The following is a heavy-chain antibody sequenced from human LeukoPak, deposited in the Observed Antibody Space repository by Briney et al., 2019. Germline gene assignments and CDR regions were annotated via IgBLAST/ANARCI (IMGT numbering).Heavy chain of an antibody. CDR2: ISGSGGST. Sequence: LSGGSLRLSCAASGFTFSSYGMSWVRQAPGKGLEWVSAISGSGGSTYYADSVKGRFTISRDNSKNTLYLQMNSLRAEDTAVYYCAKAKFSGPNSSGWYVDYWGQGTLVTVSS. CDR3: AKAKFSGPNSSGWYVDY. CDR1: GFTFSSYG. V-gene: IGHV3-23*01. D-gene: IGHD6-19*01. J-gene: IGHJ4*02.